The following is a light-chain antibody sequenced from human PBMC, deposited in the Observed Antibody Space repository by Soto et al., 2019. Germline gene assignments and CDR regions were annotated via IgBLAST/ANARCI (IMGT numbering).Light chain of an antibody. CDR2: GNT. Sequence: QSVLTQPPSVSGAPGQRVTISCTGSSSNIGAGYDVHWYQQVPGTAPNLLIDGNTNRPSGVPDRFSGSKSGTSASLAITGLQAEDEADYYCQSYDSSLREYVFGTGTKFTVL. CDR1: SSNIGAGYD. CDR3: QSYDSSLREYV. J-gene: IGLJ1*01. V-gene: IGLV1-40*01.